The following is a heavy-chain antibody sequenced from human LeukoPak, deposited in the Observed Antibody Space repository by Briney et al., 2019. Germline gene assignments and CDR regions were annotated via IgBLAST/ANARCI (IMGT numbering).Heavy chain of an antibody. V-gene: IGHV3-30-3*01. J-gene: IGHJ3*02. CDR1: GFPSSSYA. D-gene: IGHD3-22*01. CDR3: ARPLIVVVINDAFDI. CDR2: ISYDGSNK. Sequence: GGSLRLSCAASGFPSSSYAMHWVRQAPGKGLEWVADISYDGSNKYYADSVKGRFTISRDNSKNTLYLQMNSLRAEDTAVYYCARPLIVVVINDAFDIWGQGTMVTVSS.